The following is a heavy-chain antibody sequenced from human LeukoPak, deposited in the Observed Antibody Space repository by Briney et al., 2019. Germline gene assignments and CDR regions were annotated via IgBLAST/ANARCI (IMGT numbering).Heavy chain of an antibody. V-gene: IGHV3-30*18. CDR2: ISYDGSNK. J-gene: IGHJ4*02. D-gene: IGHD6-19*01. CDR1: GFTFSSYG. Sequence: GGSLRLSCAASGFTFSSYGMHWVRQAPGKGLEWVAVISYDGSNKYYADSVKGRFTISRDNSKNTLYLQMNSLRAEDTAVYYCAKELGVAGFDCWGQGTLVTVSS. CDR3: AKELGVAGFDC.